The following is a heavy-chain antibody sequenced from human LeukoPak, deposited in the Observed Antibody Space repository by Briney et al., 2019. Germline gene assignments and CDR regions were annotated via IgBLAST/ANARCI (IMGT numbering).Heavy chain of an antibody. CDR1: GGSISSGSYY. Sequence: SETLSLTCTVSGGSISSGSYYWNWIRQPAGKGLEWIGRMYRSGGTNYNPSLKSRVTISVDTSKNQFSLKLSSVTAADTAVYYCAGVRGVPAHAFDIWGQGTMVTVSS. V-gene: IGHV4-61*02. CDR2: MYRSGGT. CDR3: AGVRGVPAHAFDI. J-gene: IGHJ3*02. D-gene: IGHD3-10*01.